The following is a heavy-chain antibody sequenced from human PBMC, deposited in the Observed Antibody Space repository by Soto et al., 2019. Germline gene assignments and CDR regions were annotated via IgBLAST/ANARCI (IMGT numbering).Heavy chain of an antibody. V-gene: IGHV1-2*04. CDR2: INPNSGGT. CDR1: GYTFTGYY. D-gene: IGHD6-19*01. J-gene: IGHJ4*02. Sequence: ASVKVSCKASGYTFTGYYMHWVRQAPGQGLEWMGWINPNSGGTNYAQKFQGWVTMTRDTSISTAYMELSRLRSDDTAVYYCARDKVVAGISSFDYWGQGTLVTVSS. CDR3: ARDKVVAGISSFDY.